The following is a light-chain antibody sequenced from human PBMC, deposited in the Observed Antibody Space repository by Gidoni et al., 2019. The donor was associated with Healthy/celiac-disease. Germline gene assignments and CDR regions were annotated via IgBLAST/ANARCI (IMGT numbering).Light chain of an antibody. CDR2: GAS. J-gene: IGKJ2*01. V-gene: IGKV3-15*01. CDR3: QQYNNWPPRYT. CDR1: QSVSSN. Sequence: EIVMTQSPATLSVSPGERATLSCRASQSVSSNLACYQQKLGQAPRLLIYGASTRATGIPARFSGSGSGTEFTLTISSLQSEDFAVYYCQQYNNWPPRYTFGQGTKLEIK.